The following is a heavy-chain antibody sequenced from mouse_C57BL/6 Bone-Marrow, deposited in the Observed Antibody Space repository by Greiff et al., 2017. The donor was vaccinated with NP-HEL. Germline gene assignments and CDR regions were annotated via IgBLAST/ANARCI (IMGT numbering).Heavy chain of an antibody. CDR2: ISGGGGNT. Sequence: EVHLVESGGGLLKPGGSLKLSCAASGFTFSSYTMSWVRQTPEKRLEWVATISGGGGNTYYPDSVKGRFTISRDNAKNTLYLQMSSLRSEDTALYYCARQRGLTFAYWGQGTLVTVSA. J-gene: IGHJ3*01. V-gene: IGHV5-9*01. D-gene: IGHD3-1*01. CDR1: GFTFSSYT. CDR3: ARQRGLTFAY.